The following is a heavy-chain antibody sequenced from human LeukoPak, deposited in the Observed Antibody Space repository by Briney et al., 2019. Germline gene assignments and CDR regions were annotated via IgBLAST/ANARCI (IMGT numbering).Heavy chain of an antibody. CDR3: AKGSSNWLDHYYFDF. D-gene: IGHD6-13*01. CDR1: GFTFSSYA. J-gene: IGHJ4*02. Sequence: GGSLRLSCAASGFTFSSYAVSWVRQAPGKGLAWVSAISDSGGSTQYADSVKGRFTISRDNSKNTLYLQMNSLRVEDTAVYYCAKGSSNWLDHYYFDFWGQGTLVTVSS. CDR2: ISDSGGST. V-gene: IGHV3-23*01.